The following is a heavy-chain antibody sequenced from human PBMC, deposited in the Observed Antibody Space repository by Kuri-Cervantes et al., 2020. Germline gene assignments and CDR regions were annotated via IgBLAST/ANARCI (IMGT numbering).Heavy chain of an antibody. Sequence: LSLTCAASGFTFSSYSMNWVRQAPGKGLERVSYISSSSSTIYYADSVKGRFTISRDNAKNSLYLQMNSLRTEDTAVYHCAKDALGIRLAGKGPLDPWGQGTRVTVSS. V-gene: IGHV3-48*01. J-gene: IGHJ5*02. D-gene: IGHD3-10*01. CDR2: ISSSSSTI. CDR1: GFTFSSYS. CDR3: AKDALGIRLAGKGPLDP.